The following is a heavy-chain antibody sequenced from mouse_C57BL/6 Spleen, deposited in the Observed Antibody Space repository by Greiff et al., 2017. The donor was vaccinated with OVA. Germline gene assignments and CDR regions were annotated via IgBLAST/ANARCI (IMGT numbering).Heavy chain of an antibody. CDR2: IDPSDSYT. J-gene: IGHJ3*01. D-gene: IGHD2-4*01. CDR3: SRRGDYDMTWFAY. CDR1: GYTFTSYW. V-gene: IGHV1-69*01. Sequence: QVQLQQPGAELVMPGASVKLSCKASGYTFTSYWMHWVKQRPGQGLEWIGEIDPSDSYTNYNQKFKGKSTLTVDKSSSTAYMQLSSLTSEDSAVYYCSRRGDYDMTWFAYWGQGTLVTVSA.